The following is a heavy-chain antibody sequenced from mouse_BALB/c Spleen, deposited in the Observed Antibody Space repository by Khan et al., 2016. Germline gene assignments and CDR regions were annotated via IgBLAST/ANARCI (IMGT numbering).Heavy chain of an antibody. Sequence: QIQLVQSGPEVVRPGVSVKISCKGSGYTFTDHATHWVKQSHAKSLVWIGVISTYNGNTNYNQKFKCKATMTVDKSSCTTYMELARLTSEDSANCYCAIITTRAMDYWGQGSSVTVSS. CDR3: AIITTRAMDY. CDR1: GYTFTDHA. D-gene: IGHD2-4*01. J-gene: IGHJ4*01. CDR2: ISTYNGNT. V-gene: IGHV1S137*01.